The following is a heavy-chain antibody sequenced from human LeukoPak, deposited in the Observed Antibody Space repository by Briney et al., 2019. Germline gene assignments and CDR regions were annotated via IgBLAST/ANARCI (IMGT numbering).Heavy chain of an antibody. CDR3: ARHGNWNPFDY. CDR1: GDSIHSSDYY. V-gene: IGHV4-39*01. Sequence: SETLSLTSTVSGDSIHSSDYYWAWIRQPPGEGLEWIGTIYYSGSTYYKSSLKSRLTISVDSSKNQFSLKMISVTAADTGVYYCARHGNWNPFDYWGQGALVTVSS. D-gene: IGHD1-1*01. J-gene: IGHJ4*02. CDR2: IYYSGST.